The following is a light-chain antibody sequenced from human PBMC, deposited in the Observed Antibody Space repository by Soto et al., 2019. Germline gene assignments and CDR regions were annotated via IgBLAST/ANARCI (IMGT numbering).Light chain of an antibody. Sequence: DIQMTQSPSSLPASVGYRVTITYRASQSIGKHLNWYQQKPGQAPKFLIYSVSSLQSGVPSRFSGSGSGTDFTLTINSLQPEDFATYYCQQGYTSSITFGQGTRLEIK. CDR1: QSIGKH. V-gene: IGKV1-39*01. CDR3: QQGYTSSIT. CDR2: SVS. J-gene: IGKJ5*01.